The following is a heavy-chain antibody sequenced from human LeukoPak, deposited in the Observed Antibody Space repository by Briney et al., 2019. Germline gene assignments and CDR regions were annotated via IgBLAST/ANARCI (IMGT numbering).Heavy chain of an antibody. CDR1: GGSISTSNYY. CDR3: ARVFWNYYFDY. CDR2: IFYSGST. Sequence: SETLSLTCTVSGGSISTSNYYWGWIRQPPGKGLEWIGNIFYSGSTYYNPSLKSRVSISVDTSKNQFSLKLSSVTAADTAVYYCARVFWNYYFDYWGQGTLVTVSS. D-gene: IGHD1-7*01. J-gene: IGHJ4*02. V-gene: IGHV4-39*07.